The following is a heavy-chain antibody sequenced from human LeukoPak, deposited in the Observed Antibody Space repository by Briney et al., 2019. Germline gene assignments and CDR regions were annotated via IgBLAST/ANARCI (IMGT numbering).Heavy chain of an antibody. J-gene: IGHJ4*02. Sequence: SETLSLTCTVSSGSIRSSSHYWGWIRQPPGKGLEWIGSISYSGSTYYNPSLKSRVTISVDTSKSQFSLKLSSVTAADTAVYYCARHFITLFRGDFDYWGQGTLVTVSS. CDR2: ISYSGST. V-gene: IGHV4-39*01. CDR3: ARHFITLFRGDFDY. D-gene: IGHD3-10*01. CDR1: SGSIRSSSHY.